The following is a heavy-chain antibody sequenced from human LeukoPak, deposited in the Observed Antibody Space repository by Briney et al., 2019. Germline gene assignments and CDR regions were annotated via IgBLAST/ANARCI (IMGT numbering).Heavy chain of an antibody. D-gene: IGHD6-19*01. Sequence: SETLSLTCAVSGYSISSGYYWGWIRQPPGKGLEWIGSIYHSGSTYYNPSLKSQVTISVDTSKNQFSLKLSSVTAADTAVYYCARTGYSSGWYGDYFDYWGQGTLVTVSS. CDR3: ARTGYSSGWYGDYFDY. V-gene: IGHV4-38-2*01. CDR1: GYSISSGYY. J-gene: IGHJ4*02. CDR2: IYHSGST.